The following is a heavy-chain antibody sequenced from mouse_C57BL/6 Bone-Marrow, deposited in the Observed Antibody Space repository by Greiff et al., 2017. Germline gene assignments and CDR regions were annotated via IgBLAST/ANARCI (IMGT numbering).Heavy chain of an antibody. V-gene: IGHV1-76*01. CDR2: IYPGSGNT. J-gene: IGHJ4*01. CDR3: ARRDWDDAMDY. Sequence: QVQLQQSGAELVRPGASVKLSCKASGYTFTDYYINWVKQRPGQGLEWIARIYPGSGNTYYNEKFKGKATLTAEKSSSTAYMQLSSLTSEDSAVYFCARRDWDDAMDYWGQGTSVTVSS. D-gene: IGHD4-1*01. CDR1: GYTFTDYY.